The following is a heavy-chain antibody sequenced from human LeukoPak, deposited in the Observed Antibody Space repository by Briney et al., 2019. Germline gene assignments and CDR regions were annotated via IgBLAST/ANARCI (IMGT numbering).Heavy chain of an antibody. V-gene: IGHV3-7*01. D-gene: IGHD6-13*01. Sequence: GGSLRLSCAASGFTFNTYWMSWVRQTPGKGLEWVANIKHDGSEKYYVDSVKGRFTISRDNAKNSLYLQMHSLRVEDTAVYYCARDDYSSSDYWGQGTLVTVSS. CDR2: IKHDGSEK. CDR1: GFTFNTYW. J-gene: IGHJ4*02. CDR3: ARDDYSSSDY.